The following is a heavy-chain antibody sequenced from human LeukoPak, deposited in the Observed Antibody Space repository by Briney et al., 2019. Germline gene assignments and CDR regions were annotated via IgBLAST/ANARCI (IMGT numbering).Heavy chain of an antibody. D-gene: IGHD6-13*01. CDR3: AKEGIAAAGTGDAFDI. CDR2: ISGSGGST. J-gene: IGHJ3*02. CDR1: VFTFSSYA. Sequence: GGSLRLSCAASVFTFSSYAMSWVRQAPGKGLEWVSAISGSGGSTYYADSVKGRFTISRDNSKNTLYLQMNSLRAEDTAVYYCAKEGIAAAGTGDAFDIWGQGTMVTVSS. V-gene: IGHV3-23*01.